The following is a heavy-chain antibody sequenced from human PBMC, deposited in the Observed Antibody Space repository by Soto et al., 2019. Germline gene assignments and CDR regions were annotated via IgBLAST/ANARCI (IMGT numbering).Heavy chain of an antibody. CDR2: IYTSGST. Sequence: NPSETLSLTCTVSGGSISSYYWSWIRQPAGKGLEWIGRIYTSGSTNYNPSLKSRVTMSVDTSKNQFSLKLSSVTAADTAVYYCARDGGVRGVRRGGMDVWGQGTTVTVSS. CDR1: GGSISSYY. J-gene: IGHJ6*02. V-gene: IGHV4-4*07. D-gene: IGHD3-10*01. CDR3: ARDGGVRGVRRGGMDV.